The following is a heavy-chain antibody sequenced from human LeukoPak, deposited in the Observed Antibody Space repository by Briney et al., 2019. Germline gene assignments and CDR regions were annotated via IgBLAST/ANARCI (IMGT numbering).Heavy chain of an antibody. CDR1: GFTFSSYG. J-gene: IGHJ4*02. Sequence: GGSLRLSCAASGFTFSSYGMHWVRQAPGKGLEWVAFIRYDGSNKYYADSVKGRLTISRDNSKNTLYLQMNSLRAEDTAVYYCAKDQGIAAAGFFDYWGQGTLVTVSS. CDR3: AKDQGIAAAGFFDY. D-gene: IGHD6-13*01. CDR2: IRYDGSNK. V-gene: IGHV3-30*02.